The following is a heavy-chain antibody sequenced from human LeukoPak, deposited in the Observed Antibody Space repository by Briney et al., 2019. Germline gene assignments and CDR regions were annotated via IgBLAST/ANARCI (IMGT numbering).Heavy chain of an antibody. CDR3: AKGHYYGSGSLDY. V-gene: IGHV3-21*04. CDR1: GFSIKSYS. CDR2: ISSSGGYI. J-gene: IGHJ4*02. D-gene: IGHD3-10*01. Sequence: GGSLRLSCAASGFSIKSYSMTWVRQAPGKGLEWVATISSSGGYIYYADSVKGRLTISRDTVQNSLFLQLNSLRAEDTAVYYCAKGHYYGSGSLDYWGQGTLVTVSS.